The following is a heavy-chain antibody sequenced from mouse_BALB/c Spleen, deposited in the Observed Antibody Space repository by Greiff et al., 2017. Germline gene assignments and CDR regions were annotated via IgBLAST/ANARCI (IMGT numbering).Heavy chain of an antibody. CDR3: ARSEVGGYDYDNY. CDR2: INPGSGGT. Sequence: QVQLQQSGAELVRPGTSVKVSCKASGYAFTNYLIEWVKQRPGQGLEWIGVINPGSGGTNYNEKFKGKATLTADKSSSTAYMQLSSLTSDDSAVYFCARSEVGGYDYDNYWGQGTTLTVSS. V-gene: IGHV1-54*03. J-gene: IGHJ2*01. D-gene: IGHD2-4*01. CDR1: GYAFTNYL.